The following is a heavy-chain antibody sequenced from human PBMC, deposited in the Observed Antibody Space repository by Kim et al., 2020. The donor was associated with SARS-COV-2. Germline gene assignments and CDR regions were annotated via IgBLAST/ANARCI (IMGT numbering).Heavy chain of an antibody. CDR1: GYTFTNYA. V-gene: IGHV1-18*01. J-gene: IGHJ4*02. CDR2: VIPYNCHT. Sequence: ASVKVSCKASGYTFTNYALSWARQAPGQGLEWMGYVIPYNCHTAFAQKFQGRVTMTTDTSTSTAYMDLGSLRSGDTAVYFCARGQIWNNWNFGDYWGQGTLVTVSS. CDR3: ARGQIWNNWNFGDY. D-gene: IGHD1-1*01.